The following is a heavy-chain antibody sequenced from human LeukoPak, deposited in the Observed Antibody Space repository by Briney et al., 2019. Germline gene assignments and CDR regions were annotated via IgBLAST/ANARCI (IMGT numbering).Heavy chain of an antibody. CDR2: ISSSSSSI. Sequence: GGSLRLSCAASGFTLSSYGMNLVCQSPGKGVEWVSYISSSSSSIYYADSVKGRFTISGDNAKNSLYLQMNSLRDEDTAVYYCARASTLDYWGQGTLVTVSS. CDR3: ARASTLDY. V-gene: IGHV3-48*02. CDR1: GFTLSSYG. J-gene: IGHJ4*02.